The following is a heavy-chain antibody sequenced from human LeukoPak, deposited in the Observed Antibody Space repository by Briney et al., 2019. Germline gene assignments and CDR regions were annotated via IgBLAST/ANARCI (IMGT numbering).Heavy chain of an antibody. CDR3: AREGYYGSGSPPSLYFDY. CDR2: TSSDLNVK. CDR1: GFTFRNYV. D-gene: IGHD3-10*01. Sequence: GGSLRLSCAASGFTFRNYVIHWVRQAPGKGLEWVAVTSSDLNVKLYADSVKGRFTISRDNSRSTLYLQMYSLRPEDTAIYYCAREGYYGSGSPPSLYFDYWGQGTLVTVSS. J-gene: IGHJ4*02. V-gene: IGHV3-30-3*01.